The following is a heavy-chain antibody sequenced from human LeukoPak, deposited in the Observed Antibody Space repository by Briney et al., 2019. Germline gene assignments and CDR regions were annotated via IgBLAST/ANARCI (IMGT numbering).Heavy chain of an antibody. D-gene: IGHD6-19*01. J-gene: IGHJ4*02. Sequence: SETLSLTCTVSGGSISRYYWSWIRQPPGKGLEWIGYIHYSGSTNSNPSLKSRVTISVDTSKNQFSLKLRSVTAADTAVYYCARDLGNSGWYVFDYWGRGNLVTVSS. CDR2: IHYSGST. V-gene: IGHV4-59*13. CDR1: GGSISRYY. CDR3: ARDLGNSGWYVFDY.